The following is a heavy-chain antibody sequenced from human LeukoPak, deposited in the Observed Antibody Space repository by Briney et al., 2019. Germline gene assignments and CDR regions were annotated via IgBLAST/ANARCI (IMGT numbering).Heavy chain of an antibody. CDR2: IYPGGSDT. Sequence: GESLKISCKGSGYSFTSYWIGWVRQMPGKGLEWMGIIYPGGSDTRYSPSFQGQVTISADKSISTAYLQWSSLKASDNAMYYCARAYYDFWSGYPRADNWFDPWGQGTLVTVSS. V-gene: IGHV5-51*01. CDR1: GYSFTSYW. CDR3: ARAYYDFWSGYPRADNWFDP. J-gene: IGHJ5*02. D-gene: IGHD3-3*01.